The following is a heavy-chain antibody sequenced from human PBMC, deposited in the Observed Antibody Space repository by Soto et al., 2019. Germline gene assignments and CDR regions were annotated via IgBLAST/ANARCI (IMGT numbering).Heavy chain of an antibody. CDR3: ARDYEFGFDI. V-gene: IGHV3-7*01. D-gene: IGHD3-22*01. Sequence: EVQLVESGGGLVQPGGSLRLSCEVSAFTLSSYWMSWVRQAPGKGLEWVANIKPDGSEKYYVDSVKGRFTISRDNTKNSLYLQMSTLRPEDTAIYYCARDYEFGFDIWGQGTLVTVSS. CDR1: AFTLSSYW. J-gene: IGHJ3*02. CDR2: IKPDGSEK.